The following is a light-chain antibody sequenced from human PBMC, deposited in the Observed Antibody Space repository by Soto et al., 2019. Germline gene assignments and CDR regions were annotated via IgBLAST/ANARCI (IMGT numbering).Light chain of an antibody. V-gene: IGLV2-14*01. CDR3: TSFTATSTYV. Sequence: QAPLTQPASVSLSPAQSITISCTGTGRDVDYYNYVSWYQHHPGKAPKLMIYEVSNRPSGVSNRFSGSKSGNTASLTISGLQAEDEADYYCTSFTATSTYVFGPGTKVTVL. CDR1: GRDVDYYNY. J-gene: IGLJ1*01. CDR2: EVS.